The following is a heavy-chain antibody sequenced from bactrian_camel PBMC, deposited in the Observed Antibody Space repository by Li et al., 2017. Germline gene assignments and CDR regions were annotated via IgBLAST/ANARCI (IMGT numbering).Heavy chain of an antibody. Sequence: VQLVESGGGSVQAGGSLRLSCAASGYTYSSYCMGWFRQAPGKEREGVAAIYTGDGTVYYGDSVKGRFTISQDYAKKTVYLQMNSLKPEDTAMYYCVAGRAEGRWCPVEATTSEFGYRGQGTQVTVS. CDR2: IYTGDGTV. D-gene: IGHD6*01. J-gene: IGHJ6*01. CDR1: GYTYSSYC. V-gene: IGHV3S40*01. CDR3: VAGRAEGRWCPVEATTSEFGY.